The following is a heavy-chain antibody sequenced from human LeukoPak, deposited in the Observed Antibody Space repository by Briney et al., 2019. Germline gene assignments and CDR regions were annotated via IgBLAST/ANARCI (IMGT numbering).Heavy chain of an antibody. CDR1: GFTFSSYA. J-gene: IGHJ6*02. CDR2: ISYDGSNK. Sequence: PGRSLRLSCAASGFTFSSYAMHWVRQAPGKGLEWVAVISYDGSNKYYADSVKGRFTISRDNSKNTLYLQMNSLRAEDTAVYYCAREAGTSLYYYYYGMDVWGQGTAVTVSS. V-gene: IGHV3-30-3*01. CDR3: AREAGTSLYYYYYGMDV. D-gene: IGHD6-13*01.